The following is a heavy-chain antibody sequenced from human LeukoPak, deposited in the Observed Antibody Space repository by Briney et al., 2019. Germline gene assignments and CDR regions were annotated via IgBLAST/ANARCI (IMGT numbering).Heavy chain of an antibody. D-gene: IGHD3-9*01. CDR3: ARQGMHYNFLTGYYSYYLDY. J-gene: IGHJ4*02. V-gene: IGHV5-51*01. CDR1: GYTFTNYW. Sequence: GESLKISCKGSGYTFTNYWIAWVRQMPGRGPEWMAIIYPGDSNTRYSPSFQGQITISADKSISTAYLQWSSLKASDTAMYYCARQGMHYNFLTGYYSYYLDYWGQGTLVTVSP. CDR2: IYPGDSNT.